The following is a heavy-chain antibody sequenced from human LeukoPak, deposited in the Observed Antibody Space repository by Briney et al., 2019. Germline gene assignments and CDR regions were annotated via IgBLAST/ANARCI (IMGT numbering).Heavy chain of an antibody. CDR2: ISSSGGSI. CDR1: GFTLSDYY. CDR3: ASALVGANSFDS. V-gene: IGHV3-11*01. D-gene: IGHD1-26*01. Sequence: GGSLRLSCAASGFTLSDYYMSWIRQAPGKGLEWVSYISSSGGSIFHADSVKGQFTISRDNAKNSLSLQMDSLRAEDTAVYYCASALVGANSFDSWGQGTLVTVSS. J-gene: IGHJ4*02.